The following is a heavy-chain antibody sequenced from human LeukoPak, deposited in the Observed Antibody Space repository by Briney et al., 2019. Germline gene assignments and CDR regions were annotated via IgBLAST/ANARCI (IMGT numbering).Heavy chain of an antibody. D-gene: IGHD6-19*01. CDR3: ARKVPGMSWFDP. J-gene: IGHJ5*02. CDR1: GFTFSSYE. Sequence: GGSLRLSCAASGFTFSSYEMNWVRQAPGKGLEWVSYISTSGSTIYYADSVKGRFTISRDNAKNSLYLQMNSPRAEDTAVYFCARKVPGMSWFDPWGQGTLVTVSS. V-gene: IGHV3-48*03. CDR2: ISTSGSTI.